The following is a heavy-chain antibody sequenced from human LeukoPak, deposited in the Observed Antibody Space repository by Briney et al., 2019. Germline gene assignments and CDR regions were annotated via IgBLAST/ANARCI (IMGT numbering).Heavy chain of an antibody. CDR1: GYTFTSYD. J-gene: IGHJ4*02. CDR3: ARGAYDSSGYYHDY. Sequence: EASVKVSCKASGYTFTSYDINWVRQATGQGLEWMGWMNPNSGNTGYAQKFQGRVTMTKNTSISTAYMELSSLRSEDTAVYYCARGAYDSSGYYHDYWGQGTLVTVSS. CDR2: MNPNSGNT. V-gene: IGHV1-8*01. D-gene: IGHD3-22*01.